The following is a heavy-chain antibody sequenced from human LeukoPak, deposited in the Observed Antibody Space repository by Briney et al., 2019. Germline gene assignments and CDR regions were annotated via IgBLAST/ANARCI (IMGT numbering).Heavy chain of an antibody. CDR3: ARDLPPLDY. J-gene: IGHJ4*02. Sequence: GGSLRLSCAASGFTFSTYAMHWVRQAPGKGLEWVALTSYDESNKRYADSVKGRYTVSRDNSKNTLYLQMNSLRVEDTAVYYCARDLPPLDYWGQGILVTVSP. CDR1: GFTFSTYA. V-gene: IGHV3-30-3*01. CDR2: TSYDESNK.